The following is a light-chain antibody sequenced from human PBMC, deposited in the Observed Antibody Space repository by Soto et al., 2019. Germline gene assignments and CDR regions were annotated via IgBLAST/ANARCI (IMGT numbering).Light chain of an antibody. CDR2: EVS. J-gene: IGLJ1*01. CDR1: SSDVGGYNY. V-gene: IGLV2-8*01. Sequence: QSALTQPASASGSPGQSVTISCTGTSSDVGGYNYVSWYQQHPGKAPKLMIYEVSKRPSGVPDRFSGSKSGNTASLTVFGLQAEDEADYYCSSYAGSNAYVFGTGTKVTV. CDR3: SSYAGSNAYV.